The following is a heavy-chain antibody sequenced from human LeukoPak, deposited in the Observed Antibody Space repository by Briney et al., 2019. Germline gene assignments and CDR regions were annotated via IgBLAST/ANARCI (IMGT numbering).Heavy chain of an antibody. D-gene: IGHD2-2*01. CDR3: AKELGDIVVVPAASFGY. CDR1: GFTFSSYA. CDR2: ISGSGGST. Sequence: GGSLRLSCAASGFTFSSYAMSWVRQAPGKGLEWVSAISGSGGSTYYADSVKGRFTISRDNSKNTLYLQMNSLRAEDTAVYYCAKELGDIVVVPAASFGYWGQGTLVTVSS. V-gene: IGHV3-23*01. J-gene: IGHJ4*02.